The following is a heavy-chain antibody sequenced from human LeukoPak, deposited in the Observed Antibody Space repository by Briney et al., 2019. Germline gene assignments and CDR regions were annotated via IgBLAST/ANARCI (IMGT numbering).Heavy chain of an antibody. CDR3: ARRTVTGTYDY. V-gene: IGHV3-74*01. D-gene: IGHD1-1*01. CDR1: GFTFNDYW. CDR2: INTDGSST. Sequence: GGSLRPSCAASGFTFNDYWMHWVRQAPGKGLLWVSRINTDGSSTDYADSVKGRFTISRDNAKNTLYLQMDSLRAEDSAVYYCARRTVTGTYDYWGQGTLVTAS. J-gene: IGHJ4*02.